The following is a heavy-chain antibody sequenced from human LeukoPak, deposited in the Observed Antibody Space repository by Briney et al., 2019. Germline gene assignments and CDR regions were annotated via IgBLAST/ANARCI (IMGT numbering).Heavy chain of an antibody. CDR2: ISSSSSYI. CDR3: ARAPKGWELLDY. D-gene: IGHD1-26*01. J-gene: IGHJ4*02. CDR1: GFTFSSYS. Sequence: GGSLRLSCAASGFTFSSYSMNWVRQAPGKGLEWVSSISSSSSYIYYADSVKGRFTISRDNAKNSLYLQMNSLRAEDTAVYYCARAPKGWELLDYWGQGTLVTVSS. V-gene: IGHV3-21*01.